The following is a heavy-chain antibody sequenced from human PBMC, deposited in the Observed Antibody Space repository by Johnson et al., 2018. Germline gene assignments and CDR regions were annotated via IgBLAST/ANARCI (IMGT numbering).Heavy chain of an antibody. V-gene: IGHV3-11*01. Sequence: QVQLVQSGGGLVKPGGSLRLSCAASGFTFSDYYMSWIRQAPGKGLEWVSYISSSGSTIYYADSVKGRFTISRDNAKNSLYLQMNSLRAEDTAVYYCATIGRNMAARLYYYYYGMDVWGQGTTVTVSS. J-gene: IGHJ6*02. CDR2: ISSSGSTI. CDR3: ATIGRNMAARLYYYYYGMDV. D-gene: IGHD6-6*01. CDR1: GFTFSDYY.